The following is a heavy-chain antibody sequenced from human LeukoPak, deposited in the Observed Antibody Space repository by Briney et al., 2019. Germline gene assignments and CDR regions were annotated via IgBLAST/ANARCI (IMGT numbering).Heavy chain of an antibody. D-gene: IGHD6-13*01. V-gene: IGHV4-39*01. Sequence: SETLSLTCTVSGGSISSSSYYWGWIRQPPGKGLEWIASIYYSGSTYYNPSLKSRVTISVDTSKNQFSLKLSSVTAADTAVYYCARRVAAAGRDFDYWGQGTLVTVSS. J-gene: IGHJ4*02. CDR1: GGSISSSSYY. CDR3: ARRVAAAGRDFDY. CDR2: IYYSGST.